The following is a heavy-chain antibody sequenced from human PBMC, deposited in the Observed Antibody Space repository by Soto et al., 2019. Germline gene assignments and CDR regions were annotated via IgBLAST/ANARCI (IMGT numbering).Heavy chain of an antibody. CDR1: GYTFTGYY. Sequence: ASVKVSCKASGYTFTGYYMHWVRQAPGQGLEWMGWINPNSGGTNYAQKLQGWVTMTRDTSMSTAYMEPRRLRSDDTAVYYCARSLYCSSTSCYLGDYWGQGTLVTVSS. CDR2: INPNSGGT. J-gene: IGHJ4*02. CDR3: ARSLYCSSTSCYLGDY. D-gene: IGHD2-2*01. V-gene: IGHV1-2*04.